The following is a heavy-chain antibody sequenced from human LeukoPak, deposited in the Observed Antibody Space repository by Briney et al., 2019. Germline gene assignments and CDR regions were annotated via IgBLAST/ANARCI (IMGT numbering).Heavy chain of an antibody. CDR2: ISYDGSNK. J-gene: IGHJ4*02. CDR1: GFTFSSYA. V-gene: IGHV3-30-3*01. CDR3: AKGDDYGDY. Sequence: GGPLRLSCAASGFTFSSYAMHWVRQAPGKGLEWVAVISYDGSNKYYADSVKRRFTISRDNSKNTLYLQMNSLRAEDTAVYYCAKGDDYGDYWGQGTLVTVSS.